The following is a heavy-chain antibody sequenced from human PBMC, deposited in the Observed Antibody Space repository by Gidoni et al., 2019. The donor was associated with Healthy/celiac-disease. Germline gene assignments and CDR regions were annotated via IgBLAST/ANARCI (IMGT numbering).Heavy chain of an antibody. Sequence: QVQLQESGPGLVKPSDTLSLTCAVSGYSIRSSNWWGWIRQPPGKGLEWIGYIYYSGSTYYNPSLKSRVTMSVDTSKNQFSLKLSSVTAVDTAVYYCARLVRVAGGSYYYFDYWGQGTLVTVSS. V-gene: IGHV4-28*01. J-gene: IGHJ4*02. D-gene: IGHD1-26*01. CDR3: ARLVRVAGGSYYYFDY. CDR1: GYSIRSSNW. CDR2: IYYSGST.